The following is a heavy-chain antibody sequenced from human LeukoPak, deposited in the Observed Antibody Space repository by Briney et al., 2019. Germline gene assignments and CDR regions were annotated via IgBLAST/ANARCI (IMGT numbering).Heavy chain of an antibody. D-gene: IGHD5-18*01. CDR2: IIPIFGTA. V-gene: IGHV1-69*13. CDR1: GGTFSSYA. CDR3: ARAVDTAMAVDY. Sequence: SVKVSCRASGGTFSSYAISWVRQAPGQGLEWMGGIIPIFGTANYAQKFQGRVTITADESTSTAYMELSSLRSEDTAVYYCARAVDTAMAVDYWGQGTLVTVSS. J-gene: IGHJ4*02.